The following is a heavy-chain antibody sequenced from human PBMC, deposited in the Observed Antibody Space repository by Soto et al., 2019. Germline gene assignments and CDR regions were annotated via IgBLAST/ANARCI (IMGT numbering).Heavy chain of an antibody. J-gene: IGHJ4*02. D-gene: IGHD5-12*01. Sequence: SETLSLTCTVSGGSISSGGYYWSWIRQHPGKGLEWIGYIYYSGSTYYNPSLKSRVTISVDTSKNQFSLKLSSVTAADTAVYYCARLEMATFQIRDYWGQGTLVTVSS. CDR2: IYYSGST. CDR3: ARLEMATFQIRDY. CDR1: GGSISSGGYY. V-gene: IGHV4-31*03.